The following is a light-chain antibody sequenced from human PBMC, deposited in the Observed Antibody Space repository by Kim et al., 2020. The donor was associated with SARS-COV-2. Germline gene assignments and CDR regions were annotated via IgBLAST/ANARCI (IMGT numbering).Light chain of an antibody. J-gene: IGLJ3*02. CDR2: RNN. Sequence: QAGLTQPPSVSTGLGQTATLTCTGNSNNVGDQGAAWLQQHQGRPPKLLSYRNNNRPSGISERFSASTSGNTAYLTIAELQPEDEADYYCSAWDNNLSAWVFGGGTQLTVL. CDR3: SAWDNNLSAWV. CDR1: SNNVGDQG. V-gene: IGLV10-54*04.